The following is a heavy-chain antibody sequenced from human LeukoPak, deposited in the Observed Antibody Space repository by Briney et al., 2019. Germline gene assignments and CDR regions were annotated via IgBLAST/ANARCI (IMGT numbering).Heavy chain of an antibody. CDR1: GFTVTDYY. D-gene: IGHD1-26*01. CDR2: ISSSGNTI. V-gene: IGHV3-11*01. CDR3: ARESGTYSYGTFDI. J-gene: IGHJ3*02. Sequence: GGSLRLSCAASGFTVTDYYMTWIRQAPGKGLVWVSYISSSGNTIYYGDFVKGRFTISRDNAKNSLVLQMNSLRAEDTAVYYCARESGTYSYGTFDIWGQGTMVTVSS.